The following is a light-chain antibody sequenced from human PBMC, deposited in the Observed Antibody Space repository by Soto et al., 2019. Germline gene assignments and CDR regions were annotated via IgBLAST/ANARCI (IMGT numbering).Light chain of an antibody. J-gene: IGKJ1*01. Sequence: EIALTQSPATLSLSPGERATLSCRASQSVSSYLAWYQQKPGQAPRLLIYGASNRATGIPDRFSGSGSGTDFTLTISIKEPEDFAVYYCQQYGSSGTFGQGTKVDIK. CDR2: GAS. CDR1: QSVSSY. CDR3: QQYGSSGT. V-gene: IGKV3-20*01.